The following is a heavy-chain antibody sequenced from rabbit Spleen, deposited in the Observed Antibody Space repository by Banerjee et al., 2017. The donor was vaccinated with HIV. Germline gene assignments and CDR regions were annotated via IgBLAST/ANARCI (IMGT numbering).Heavy chain of an antibody. CDR2: IDPIFGTT. V-gene: IGHV1S8*01. CDR3: ARDLDGVIGWNFNL. CDR1: GFDFSSYG. J-gene: IGHJ4*01. Sequence: QEQLVESGGGLVQPGGSLKLSCKASGFDFSSYGVSWVRQAPGKGLEWIGYIDPIFGTTQYASWVNGRFTISSDNAQNTVDLQLNSLTAADTATYFCARDLDGVIGWNFNLWGPGTLVT. D-gene: IGHD4-1*01.